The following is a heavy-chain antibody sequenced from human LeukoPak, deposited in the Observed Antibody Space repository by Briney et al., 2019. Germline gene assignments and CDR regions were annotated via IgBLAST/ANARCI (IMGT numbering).Heavy chain of an antibody. Sequence: GGSLRLSCAASGFTFSSYAMHWVRQAPGKGLEWVAVISYDGSNKYYADSVKGRFTISRDNSKNTLYLQMNSLRAEDTAVYYCARDGGIRNWFDPWGQGTPVTVSS. J-gene: IGHJ5*02. CDR3: ARDGGIRNWFDP. V-gene: IGHV3-30-3*01. CDR1: GFTFSSYA. D-gene: IGHD3-16*01. CDR2: ISYDGSNK.